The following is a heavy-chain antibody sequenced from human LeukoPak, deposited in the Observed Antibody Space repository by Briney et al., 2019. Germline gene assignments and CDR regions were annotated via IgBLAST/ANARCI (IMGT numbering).Heavy chain of an antibody. V-gene: IGHV3-30*18. CDR1: GFTFSSYG. Sequence: GGSLRLSCAASGFTFSSYGMHWVRQAPGKGLEWVAVISYDGSNKYYADSVKGRFTISRDNSKNTLYLQMNSLRAEDTAVYYCAKDVWWFGEFPNAFDIWGQGTMVTVSS. J-gene: IGHJ3*02. D-gene: IGHD3-10*01. CDR3: AKDVWWFGEFPNAFDI. CDR2: ISYDGSNK.